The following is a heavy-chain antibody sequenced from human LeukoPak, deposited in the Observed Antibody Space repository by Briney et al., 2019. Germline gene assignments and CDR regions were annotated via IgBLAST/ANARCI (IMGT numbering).Heavy chain of an antibody. CDR1: GGSISSLY. CDR3: ARHRAYSSSSPFDY. J-gene: IGHJ4*02. D-gene: IGHD6-6*01. CDR2: IYYTGST. Sequence: PSETLSLTCSVSGGSISSLYWSWIRQPPGKGLVWIGYIYYTGSTNYNPSLKSRVSMFVDMSKNQFSLRLSSVPAADTAVYYCARHRAYSSSSPFDYWGQGTLVTVSS. V-gene: IGHV4-59*08.